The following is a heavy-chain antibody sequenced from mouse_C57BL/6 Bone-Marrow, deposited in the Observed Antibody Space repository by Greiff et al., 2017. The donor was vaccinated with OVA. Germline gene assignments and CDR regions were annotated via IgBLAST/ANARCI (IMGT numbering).Heavy chain of an antibody. CDR2: IDPVNGDT. CDR3: HLRHSSGYYFDY. D-gene: IGHD3-1*01. Sequence: VQLQQSGAELVRPGASVKLSCTASGFTIKDDYMHWVKQRPEQGLEWIGWIDPVNGDTEYASKFQGKATLTADTSSNTAYLQLSSLTSEDAAVYYYHLRHSSGYYFDYWGQGTTLTVAS. J-gene: IGHJ2*01. V-gene: IGHV14-4*01. CDR1: GFTIKDDY.